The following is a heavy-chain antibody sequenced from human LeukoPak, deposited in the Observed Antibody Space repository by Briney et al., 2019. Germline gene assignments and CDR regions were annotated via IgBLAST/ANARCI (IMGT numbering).Heavy chain of an antibody. D-gene: IGHD6-13*01. V-gene: IGHV3-66*01. CDR1: GFTFSSYA. J-gene: IGHJ4*02. Sequence: PGGSLRLSCAASGFTFSSYAMSWVRQAPGKGLEWVSVIYSGGSTYYADSVKGRFTISRDNSKNTLYLQMNSLRAEDTAVYYCARDLAGYIADSPRDYWGQGTLVTVSS. CDR2: IYSGGST. CDR3: ARDLAGYIADSPRDY.